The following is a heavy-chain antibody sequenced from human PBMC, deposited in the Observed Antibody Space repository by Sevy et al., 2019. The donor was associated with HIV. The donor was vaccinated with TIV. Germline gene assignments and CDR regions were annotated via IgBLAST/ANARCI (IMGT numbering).Heavy chain of an antibody. CDR3: ARDCDIIMVRGVITKLYYFDY. CDR1: GYTFTSYG. CDR2: ISAYNGNT. V-gene: IGHV1-18*01. Sequence: ASVNVSCKASGYTFTSYGISWVRQAPGQGLEWMGWISAYNGNTNYAQKLQGRVTMTTDTSTSTAYMELRSLRSDDTAVYYCARDCDIIMVRGVITKLYYFDYWGQGTLVTVSS. J-gene: IGHJ4*02. D-gene: IGHD3-10*01.